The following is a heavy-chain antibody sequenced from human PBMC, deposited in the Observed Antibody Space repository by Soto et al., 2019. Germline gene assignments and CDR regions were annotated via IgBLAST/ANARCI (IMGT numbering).Heavy chain of an antibody. CDR2: ISSNGGST. CDR3: VKDRSPYSSGWSGGSFDY. J-gene: IGHJ4*02. V-gene: IGHV3-64D*08. D-gene: IGHD6-19*01. CDR1: GFTFSSYA. Sequence: GGSLRLSCSASGFTFSSYAMHWVRQAPGKGLEYVSAISSNGGSTYYADSVKGRFTISRDNSKNTLYLQMSSLRAEDTAVYYCVKDRSPYSSGWSGGSFDYWGQGTLVTVSS.